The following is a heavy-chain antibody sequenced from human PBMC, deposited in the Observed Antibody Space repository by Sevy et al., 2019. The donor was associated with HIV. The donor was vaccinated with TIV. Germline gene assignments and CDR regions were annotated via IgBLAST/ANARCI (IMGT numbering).Heavy chain of an antibody. Sequence: SETLSLTCAVYGGSFSGYYWSWIRQPPGKGLEWIGEINHSGSTNYNPSLKSRVTISVDTSKNQFSLKLSSVTAADTAVYYCARGRGYDYVWGSYRYIYFDYWGQGTLVTVSS. J-gene: IGHJ4*02. V-gene: IGHV4-34*01. CDR2: INHSGST. CDR3: ARGRGYDYVWGSYRYIYFDY. D-gene: IGHD3-16*02. CDR1: GGSFSGYY.